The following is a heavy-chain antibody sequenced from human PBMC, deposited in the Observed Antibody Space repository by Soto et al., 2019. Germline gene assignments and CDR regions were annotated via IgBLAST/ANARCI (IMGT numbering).Heavy chain of an antibody. V-gene: IGHV3-33*01. J-gene: IGHJ6*02. Sequence: GGSLRLSCAASGFTFSSYGMHWVRQAPGKGLEWVAVIWYDGSNKYYADSVKGRFTISRDNSKNTLYLQMNSLRAEDTAVYYCARDILHCSSTSCYYYYYYGMDVWGQGTTVTVSS. CDR2: IWYDGSNK. CDR1: GFTFSSYG. D-gene: IGHD2-2*01. CDR3: ARDILHCSSTSCYYYYYYGMDV.